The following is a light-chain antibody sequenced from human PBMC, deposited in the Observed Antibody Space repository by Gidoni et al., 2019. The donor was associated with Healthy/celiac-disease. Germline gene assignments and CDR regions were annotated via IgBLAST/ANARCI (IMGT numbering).Light chain of an antibody. Sequence: QSVLTQPPSVSGAPGQRVTISCTGSSANIGAGYDVHWYQQLPGTAPKLLINGNSNRPSGVPDRFSGSKSGTSASLAITGLQAEDEADYYCQSYDSSLSGSNWVFGGGTKRTVL. V-gene: IGLV1-40*01. CDR3: QSYDSSLSGSNWV. J-gene: IGLJ3*02. CDR1: SANIGAGYD. CDR2: GNS.